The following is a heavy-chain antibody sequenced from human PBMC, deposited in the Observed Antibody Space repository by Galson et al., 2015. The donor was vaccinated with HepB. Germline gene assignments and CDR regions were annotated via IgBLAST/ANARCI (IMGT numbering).Heavy chain of an antibody. V-gene: IGHV4-34*01. Sequence: PPGKGLEWIGEINHSGSTNYNPSLKSRVTISVDTSKNQFSLKLSSVTAADTAVYYCARGLVGVVYRRGYRYAFDIWGQGTMVTVSS. CDR3: ARGLVGVVYRRGYRYAFDI. CDR2: INHSGST. D-gene: IGHD5-18*01. J-gene: IGHJ3*02.